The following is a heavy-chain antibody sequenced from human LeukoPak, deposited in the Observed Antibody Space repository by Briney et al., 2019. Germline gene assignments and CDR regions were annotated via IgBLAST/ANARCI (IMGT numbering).Heavy chain of an antibody. D-gene: IGHD1-26*01. CDR3: ARDSHIVGASYYYGMDV. V-gene: IGHV4-59*01. Sequence: KALETLSLTCTVSGGSISSYYWSWIRQPPGKGLEWIGYIYYSGSTNYNPSLKSRVTISIDTSKNQFSLKLSSVTAADTAVYYCARDSHIVGASYYYGMDVWGQGTTVTASS. J-gene: IGHJ6*02. CDR1: GGSISSYY. CDR2: IYYSGST.